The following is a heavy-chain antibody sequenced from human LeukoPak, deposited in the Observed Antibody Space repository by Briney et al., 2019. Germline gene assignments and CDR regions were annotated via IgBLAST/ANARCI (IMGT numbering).Heavy chain of an antibody. CDR2: ISTSGSRT. CDR3: AKDGTTETTNYYYAMDV. D-gene: IGHD4-17*01. CDR1: GFTFSSDE. V-gene: IGHV3-48*03. Sequence: PGGSLRLSCIGSGFTFSSDEMNWVRQAPGKGLEWVSYISTSGSRTYYAESVKGRFTISRDDAKNLLYLQMNSLRAEDTATYYCAKDGTTETTNYYYAMDVWGQGTTVTVSS. J-gene: IGHJ6*02.